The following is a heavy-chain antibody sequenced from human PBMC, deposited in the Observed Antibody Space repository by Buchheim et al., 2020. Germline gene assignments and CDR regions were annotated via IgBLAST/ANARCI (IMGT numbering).Heavy chain of an antibody. Sequence: QVQLVQSGAEVKKPGASVKVSCKASGYTFTGYYMHWVRQAPGQGLEWIGWINPNSGGTNYAQTFQGWVTMTRDTSISTAYMELSRLRSDDTAVYYCARGEWKAARPDWYFDLWGRGTL. CDR1: GYTFTGYY. CDR3: ARGEWKAARPDWYFDL. CDR2: INPNSGGT. V-gene: IGHV1-2*04. D-gene: IGHD6-6*01. J-gene: IGHJ2*01.